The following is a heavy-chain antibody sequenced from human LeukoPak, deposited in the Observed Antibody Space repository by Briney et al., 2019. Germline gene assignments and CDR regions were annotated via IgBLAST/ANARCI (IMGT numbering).Heavy chain of an antibody. D-gene: IGHD3-3*01. CDR2: INPSGGNT. V-gene: IGHV1-46*03. CDR3: DRELGDWSGGSIFDY. J-gene: IGHJ4*02. CDR1: AYSFTSYY. Sequence: DSVKVSCKPSAYSFTSYYMHWVRQAPGQGSEGMGLINPSGGNTIYAQKFQDRHTMTTDTPPSTASSQLSSLRSADPPASCCDRELGDWSGGSIFDYWGQGTLVTVSS.